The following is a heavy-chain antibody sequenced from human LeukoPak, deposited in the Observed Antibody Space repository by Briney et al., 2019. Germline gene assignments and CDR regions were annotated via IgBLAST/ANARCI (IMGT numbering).Heavy chain of an antibody. D-gene: IGHD5-24*01. CDR2: IKQDGSEK. V-gene: IGHV3-7*01. CDR1: GFTFSNYW. CDR3: AKGRDGFDY. J-gene: IGHJ4*02. Sequence: GGSLRLSCAASGFTFSNYWMNWVRQAPGKGLEWVANIKQDGSEKDYVDSVKGRFTISRDNAKNSLYLQMNSLRAEDTAVYYCAKGRDGFDYWGQGTLVTVSS.